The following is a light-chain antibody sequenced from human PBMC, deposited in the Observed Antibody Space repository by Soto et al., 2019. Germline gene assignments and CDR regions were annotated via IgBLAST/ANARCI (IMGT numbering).Light chain of an antibody. Sequence: QSVLTQPPSASGSPGQSVTISCAGTSSDVGGYNYVSWYQQYPGKVPKLMIYEVSERPSGVPDRFSGSKSGNTAFLTVSGLQAEDEADDYCLSYADTAYVFGTGTKVTVL. CDR2: EVS. CDR3: LSYADTAYV. V-gene: IGLV2-8*01. J-gene: IGLJ1*01. CDR1: SSDVGGYNY.